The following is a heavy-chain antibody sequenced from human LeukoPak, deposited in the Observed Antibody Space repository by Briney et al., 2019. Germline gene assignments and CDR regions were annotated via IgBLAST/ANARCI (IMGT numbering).Heavy chain of an antibody. V-gene: IGHV4-59*01. CDR3: ARCVTGGYYGDFQH. J-gene: IGHJ1*01. Sequence: SETLSLSCTASGVSISTYYWSWIRQPPGKGLEWIGYIYYSGSTNYNPSLKSRVTISVDTSNNQFSLQLNSVTAADTAVYYCARCVTGGYYGDFQHWGQGTLVTVSS. D-gene: IGHD1-26*01. CDR2: IYYSGST. CDR1: GVSISTYY.